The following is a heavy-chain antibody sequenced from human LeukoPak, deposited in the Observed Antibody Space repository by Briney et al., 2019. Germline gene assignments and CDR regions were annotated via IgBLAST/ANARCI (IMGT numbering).Heavy chain of an antibody. CDR1: GFTFSSYS. J-gene: IGHJ6*02. D-gene: IGHD1-26*01. CDR2: ISSSSSYI. V-gene: IGHV3-21*01. Sequence: GGSLRLSCAASGFTFSSYSMNWVRQAPGKGLEWVSSISSSSSYIYYADSVKGRFPISRDNAKNSLYLQMNSLRAEDTAVYYCARDRWELPHYYYYGMDVWGQGTTVTVSS. CDR3: ARDRWELPHYYYYGMDV.